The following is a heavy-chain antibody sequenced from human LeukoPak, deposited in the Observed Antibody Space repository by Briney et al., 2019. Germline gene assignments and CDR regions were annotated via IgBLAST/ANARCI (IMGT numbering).Heavy chain of an antibody. V-gene: IGHV3-23*01. CDR2: ISGSGGST. CDR3: AKSVRRSITMIVVVITEFDY. CDR1: GFTFGSYA. D-gene: IGHD3-22*01. J-gene: IGHJ4*02. Sequence: PGGSLRLSCAASGFTFGSYAMSWVRQAPGKGLEWVSAISGSGGSTYYADSVKGRFTISRDNSKNTLYLQMNSLRAEDTAVYYCAKSVRRSITMIVVVITEFDYWGQGTLVTVSS.